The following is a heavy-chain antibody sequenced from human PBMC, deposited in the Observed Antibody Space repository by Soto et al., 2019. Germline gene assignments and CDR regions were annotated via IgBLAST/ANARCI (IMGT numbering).Heavy chain of an antibody. CDR3: AKFPLLWFGELYAFAI. Sequence: QVQLVESGGGVVQPGRSLRLSCAASGFTFSSYGMHWVRQAPGKGLEWVAVISYDGSNKYYADSVKGRFTISRDNSKNTLYLQMNRLRAEDTAVYYCAKFPLLWFGELYAFAIWGQGTMVTVSS. CDR2: ISYDGSNK. CDR1: GFTFSSYG. D-gene: IGHD3-10*01. J-gene: IGHJ3*02. V-gene: IGHV3-30*18.